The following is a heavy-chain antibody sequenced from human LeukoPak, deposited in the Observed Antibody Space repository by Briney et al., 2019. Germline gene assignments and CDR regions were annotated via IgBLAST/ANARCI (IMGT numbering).Heavy chain of an antibody. J-gene: IGHJ1*01. CDR2: IYYSGST. CDR3: ARTSWSYHAEYFQH. V-gene: IGHV4-59*01. CDR1: GGSISSYY. D-gene: IGHD1-26*01. Sequence: SETLSLTCTVSGGSISSYYWSWIRQPPGKGLEWIGYIYYSGSTNYNPSLKSRVTISVDTSKNQFSLKLSSVTAADTAVYYCARTSWSYHAEYFQHSCQGTLVTVSS.